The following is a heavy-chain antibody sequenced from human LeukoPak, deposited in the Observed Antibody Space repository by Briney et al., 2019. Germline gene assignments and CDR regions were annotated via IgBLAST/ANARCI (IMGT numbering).Heavy chain of an antibody. J-gene: IGHJ4*02. V-gene: IGHV3-23*01. D-gene: IGHD3-10*01. Sequence: GGSLRLSCAASGFTLTSYAMSWVRQAPGKGLEWVSVISGDGTDLDYADSVKGRFTISRDTSKSMVFLQMNSLRVEDTAVYYCAKKRGGNNPYDYWGQGTLVTVS. CDR1: GFTLTSYA. CDR2: ISGDGTDL. CDR3: AKKRGGNNPYDY.